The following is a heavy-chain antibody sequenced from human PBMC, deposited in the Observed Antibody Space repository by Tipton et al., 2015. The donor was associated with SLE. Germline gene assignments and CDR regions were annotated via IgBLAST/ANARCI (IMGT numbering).Heavy chain of an antibody. J-gene: IGHJ4*02. V-gene: IGHV4-34*01. CDR2: INHSGST. CDR3: ARPSDYDSSGYYPFDY. D-gene: IGHD3-22*01. Sequence: TLSLTCAVYGGSFNGYYWSWLRQPPGKGLEWIGEINHSGSTNYNPSLKSRVTVSVDTSKNQFSLKLNSVTAADTAVYYCARPSDYDSSGYYPFDYWGQGTLVTVSS. CDR1: GGSFNGYY.